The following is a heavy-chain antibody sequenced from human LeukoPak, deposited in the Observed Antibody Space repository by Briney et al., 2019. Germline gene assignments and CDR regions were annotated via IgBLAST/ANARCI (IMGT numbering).Heavy chain of an antibody. D-gene: IGHD3-9*01. Sequence: GESLKISCKGSGYSFTSYWIGWVRQMPGKGLEWMGIIYPGDSDTRYSPSFQGQVTILADKSISTAYLQWSSLKASDTAMYYCARAPRAYYDILTGYYKVYYFDYWGQGTLVTVSS. J-gene: IGHJ4*02. CDR1: GYSFTSYW. V-gene: IGHV5-51*01. CDR2: IYPGDSDT. CDR3: ARAPRAYYDILTGYYKVYYFDY.